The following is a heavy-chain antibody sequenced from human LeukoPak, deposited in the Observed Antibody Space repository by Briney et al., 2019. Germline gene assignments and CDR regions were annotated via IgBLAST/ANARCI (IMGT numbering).Heavy chain of an antibody. V-gene: IGHV3-7*01. D-gene: IGHD3-22*01. J-gene: IGHJ4*02. CDR3: ARDQSPDYDSNPEYFDY. CDR2: IKPDGSEK. Sequence: GGFLRLSCAASGFTFDNYAIHWVRQAPGEGLERVANIKPDGSEKYDVDSVKGRFTISRENAEKFLYLQMKSLRAEDTALYYCARDQSPDYDSNPEYFDYWGQGTLVTVSS. CDR1: GFTFDNYA.